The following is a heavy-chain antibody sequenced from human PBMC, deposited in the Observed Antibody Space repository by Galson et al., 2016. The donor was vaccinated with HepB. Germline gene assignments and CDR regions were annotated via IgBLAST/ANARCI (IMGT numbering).Heavy chain of an antibody. CDR1: GFTFSTYA. D-gene: IGHD2-2*01. Sequence: SLRLPCAASGFTFSTYAMHWVRQAPGKGLEWVAVIWYDGSNEYYAESVKGRFTISRDNSKNTVYLQMNSLRAEDTAVYYCARGTSTSSPTFYGMDVWGQGTTVTVSS. J-gene: IGHJ6*02. CDR2: IWYDGSNE. CDR3: ARGTSTSSPTFYGMDV. V-gene: IGHV3-33*01.